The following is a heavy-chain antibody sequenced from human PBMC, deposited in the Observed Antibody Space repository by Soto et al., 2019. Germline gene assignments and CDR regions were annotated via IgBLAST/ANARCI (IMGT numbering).Heavy chain of an antibody. V-gene: IGHV4-31*03. Sequence: QVQLQESGPGLVKPSQTLSLTCTVSGGSISSGGYYWIWVRQHPGKGLEWIGYIYYSGSTYYNPSLKGRVTIPVDTSKNQFSLKLSSVTAADTAVYYCARDKYSGHDGMDVWGQGTTVTVSS. CDR2: IYYSGST. CDR3: ARDKYSGHDGMDV. J-gene: IGHJ6*02. CDR1: GGSISSGGYY. D-gene: IGHD1-1*01.